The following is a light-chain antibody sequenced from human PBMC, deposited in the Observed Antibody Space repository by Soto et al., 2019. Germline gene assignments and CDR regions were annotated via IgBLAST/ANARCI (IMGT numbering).Light chain of an antibody. J-gene: IGKJ5*01. V-gene: IGKV3-11*01. Sequence: EIVLTQSPGTLSLSPWERATLSFMASQSVSSRLAWYQQKPGQAPRLLISDAATRATGIPARFSGSGSGTDFTLTISSLEPEDFAVYYCQQRSNWPLITFGQGTRLEIK. CDR3: QQRSNWPLIT. CDR1: QSVSSR. CDR2: DAA.